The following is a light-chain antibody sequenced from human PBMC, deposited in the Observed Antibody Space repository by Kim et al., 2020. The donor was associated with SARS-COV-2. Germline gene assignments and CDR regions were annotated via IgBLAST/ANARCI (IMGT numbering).Light chain of an antibody. CDR3: QLGYST. V-gene: IGKV1-39*01. J-gene: IGKJ2*01. CDR2: GAS. Sequence: DIKMTQSPSSLSASVGDRVTITCRASQSIGTYLNLYQQKPGKAPNLLIYGASNLHSGVPSRFSGGGSGIDFTLTISNLQPEDFATYYCQLGYSTFGQGTKLEI. CDR1: QSIGTY.